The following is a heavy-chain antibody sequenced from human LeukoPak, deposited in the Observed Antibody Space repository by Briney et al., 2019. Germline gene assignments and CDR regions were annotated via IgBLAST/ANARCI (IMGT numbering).Heavy chain of an antibody. CDR3: ARPISTTVTEWYFDL. D-gene: IGHD4-11*01. V-gene: IGHV4-30-4*08. CDR2: IYYSGST. J-gene: IGHJ2*01. Sequence: SETLSLTCTVSGGSISSGDHYWSWIRQPPGKGLEWIGYIYYSGSTYYNPSLKSRVTISVDTSKDQFSLKLSSVTAADTAVYYCARPISTTVTEWYFDLWGRGTLVTVYS. CDR1: GGSISSGDHY.